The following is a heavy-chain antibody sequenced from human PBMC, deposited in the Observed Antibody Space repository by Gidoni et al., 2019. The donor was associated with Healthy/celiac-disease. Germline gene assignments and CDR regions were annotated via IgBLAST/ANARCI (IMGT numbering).Heavy chain of an antibody. V-gene: IGHV3-23*01. CDR3: AKGRITMVRGVPDY. J-gene: IGHJ4*02. CDR2: IIGSGGST. CDR1: GFTFSSYA. D-gene: IGHD3-10*01. Sequence: EVQLLESGGGLVQPGGSLSISCAASGFTFSSYAMIWVRQAQGKGLAWVSAIIGSGGSTHYADSVKGRFTISRDNSKNTLYLQMNSLRAEDTAVYYCAKGRITMVRGVPDYWGQGTLVTVSS.